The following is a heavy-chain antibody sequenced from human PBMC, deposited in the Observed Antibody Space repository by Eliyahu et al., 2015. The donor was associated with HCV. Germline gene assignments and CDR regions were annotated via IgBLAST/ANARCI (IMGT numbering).Heavy chain of an antibody. J-gene: IGHJ6*03. CDR3: ARGASFCSGGSCTAYYYMDV. CDR1: ESSFXNYS. Sequence: EVHLVESGGGLVRPGGSLRLSCAASESSFXNYSLNWVRRAPGKGLXWVSSISSISXYIYYADSVEGRFTISRDNAKNSLYLQMNSLKAEDTAVYYCARGASFCSGGSCTAYYYMDVWGKGTTVTVSS. CDR2: ISSISXYI. V-gene: IGHV3-21*06. D-gene: IGHD2-15*01.